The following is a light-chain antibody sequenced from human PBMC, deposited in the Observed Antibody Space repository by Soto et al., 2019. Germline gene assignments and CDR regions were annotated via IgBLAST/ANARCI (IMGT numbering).Light chain of an antibody. J-gene: IGKJ2*01. CDR3: QQYNNWPYT. CDR2: GA. Sequence: EIVMTQSPATLSVSPGERATLSCRASQSVSSNLAWYQQKPGQAPRLLIYGASRATGIPARFSGSGSGTEFTLTISILQSEDFAVYYCQQYNNWPYTFGQGTKLEIK. CDR1: QSVSSN. V-gene: IGKV3-15*01.